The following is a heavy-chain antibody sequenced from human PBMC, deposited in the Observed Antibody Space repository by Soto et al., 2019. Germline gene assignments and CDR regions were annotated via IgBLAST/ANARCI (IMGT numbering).Heavy chain of an antibody. Sequence: QVQLVQSGAEVKRPGSSVKVSCKASGATLNTFINYGITWVRQAPGQGLEWMGGIIPVFGTAHYAQKFQGRVTISADESTRTAYMELSSLRSEDTAVYFCARGAATKIVVVMYHAFEIWGQGTMVTVSS. CDR2: IIPVFGTA. CDR3: ARGAATKIVVVMYHAFEI. V-gene: IGHV1-69*12. J-gene: IGHJ3*02. D-gene: IGHD3-22*01. CDR1: GATLNTFINYG.